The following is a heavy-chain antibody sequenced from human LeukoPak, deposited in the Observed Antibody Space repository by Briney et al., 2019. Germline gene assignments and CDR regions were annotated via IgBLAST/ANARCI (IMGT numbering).Heavy chain of an antibody. Sequence: SETLSLTCTVSGGSISSSSYYWGWIPQPPGKGLEGIGSIYYSGSTHYNPPLKSRVTMSVDTSKNQFSLKLSSVTAADTAVFCCARGDYYYYTDVWGKRTTVTASS. CDR1: GGSISSSSYY. CDR2: IYYSGST. J-gene: IGHJ6*03. CDR3: ARGDYYYYTDV. V-gene: IGHV4-39*07.